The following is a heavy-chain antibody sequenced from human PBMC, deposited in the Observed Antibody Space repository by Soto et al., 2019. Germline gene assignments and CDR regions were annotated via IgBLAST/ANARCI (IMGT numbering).Heavy chain of an antibody. CDR2: ISYDGSNK. D-gene: IGHD3-3*01. CDR3: AKAKYYDFWSGYYPGYYYYGMDV. Sequence: QPGGCLRLSWAASGFTFSSYGMHCVRQAPGKGLEWVAVISYDGSNKYYADSVKGRFTISRDNSKNTLYLQMNSLRAEDTAVYYCAKAKYYDFWSGYYPGYYYYGMDVWGQGTTVTVSS. V-gene: IGHV3-30*18. J-gene: IGHJ6*02. CDR1: GFTFSSYG.